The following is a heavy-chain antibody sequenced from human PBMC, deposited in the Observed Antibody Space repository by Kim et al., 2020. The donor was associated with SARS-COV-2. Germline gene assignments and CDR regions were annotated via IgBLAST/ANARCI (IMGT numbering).Heavy chain of an antibody. J-gene: IGHJ6*02. CDR2: IYYSGST. D-gene: IGHD1-7*01. Sequence: SETLSLTCTVSGGSISSSSYYWGWIRQPPGKGLEWIGSIYYSGSTYYNPSLKSRVTISVDTSKNQFSLKLSSVTAADTAVYYCARDLLELGSYYYYGMDVWGQGTTVTVSS. CDR3: ARDLLELGSYYYYGMDV. CDR1: GGSISSSSYY. V-gene: IGHV4-39*07.